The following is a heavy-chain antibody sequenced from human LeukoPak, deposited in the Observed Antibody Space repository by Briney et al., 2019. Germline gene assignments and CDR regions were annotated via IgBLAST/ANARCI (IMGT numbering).Heavy chain of an antibody. D-gene: IGHD6-6*01. CDR3: ARGRYSSSWDY. CDR1: GGSFSGYY. CDR2: INHSGST. V-gene: IGHV4-34*01. J-gene: IGHJ4*02. Sequence: PSETLSLTCAVYGGSFSGYYWSWIRQPPGKGLEWIGEINHSGSTNYNPSLKSRVTISVDTSKNQFSLKLSSVTAADTAVYYCARGRYSSSWDYWGQGTLVTVSP.